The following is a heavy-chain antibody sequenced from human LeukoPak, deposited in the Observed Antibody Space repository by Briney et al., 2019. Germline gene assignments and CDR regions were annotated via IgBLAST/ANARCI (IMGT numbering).Heavy chain of an antibody. CDR2: INHSGST. CDR3: ARGPRITIFGVVITFDY. J-gene: IGHJ4*02. Sequence: PSETLSLTCAVYGGSFSGYYWSWIRQPPGKGLEWIGEINHSGSTNYNPSPKSRVTISVDTSKNQFSLKLSSVTAADTAVYYCARGPRITIFGVVITFDYWGQGTLVTVSS. V-gene: IGHV4-34*01. CDR1: GGSFSGYY. D-gene: IGHD3-3*01.